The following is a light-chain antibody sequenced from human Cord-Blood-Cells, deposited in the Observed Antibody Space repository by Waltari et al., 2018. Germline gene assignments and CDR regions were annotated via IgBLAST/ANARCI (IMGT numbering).Light chain of an antibody. CDR3: FSYAGSSTFRV. Sequence: QSALTQPASVSGSPGQSITISCTGTSSDVGSYNLVSWYQQHPGKAPKLMIYEGSKRPSGVSNRFSGSKSGNTASLTISGLQAEYEADYYCFSYAGSSTFRVFGGGTKLTVL. CDR2: EGS. CDR1: SSDVGSYNL. J-gene: IGLJ2*01. V-gene: IGLV2-23*03.